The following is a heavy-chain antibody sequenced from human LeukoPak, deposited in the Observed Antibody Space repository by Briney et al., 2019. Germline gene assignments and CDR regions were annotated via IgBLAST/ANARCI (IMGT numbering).Heavy chain of an antibody. CDR1: GYTFTSYD. V-gene: IGHV1-8*03. CDR2: MNPNSGNT. D-gene: IGHD3-9*01. Sequence: ASVKVSCKASGYTFTSYDINWVRQATGQGLEWMGWMNPNSGNTGYAQKFQGRVTITRNTSISTAYMELSSLRSEDTAVYYCAIVRVLTGYSLDAFDIWGQGTMVTVSS. J-gene: IGHJ3*02. CDR3: AIVRVLTGYSLDAFDI.